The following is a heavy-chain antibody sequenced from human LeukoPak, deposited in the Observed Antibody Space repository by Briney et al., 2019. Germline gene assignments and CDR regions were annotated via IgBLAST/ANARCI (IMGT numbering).Heavy chain of an antibody. CDR3: ARDKGSGSIFMEYYFDY. V-gene: IGHV3-48*01. D-gene: IGHD3-10*01. J-gene: IGHJ4*02. CDR2: ISSSSSTI. CDR1: GFTFSSYS. Sequence: GGSLRLSRAASGFTFSSYSMNWVRQAPGKGLEWVSYISSSSSTIYYADSVKGRFTISRDNAKNSLYLQMNSLRAEDTAVYYCARDKGSGSIFMEYYFDYWGQGTLVTVSS.